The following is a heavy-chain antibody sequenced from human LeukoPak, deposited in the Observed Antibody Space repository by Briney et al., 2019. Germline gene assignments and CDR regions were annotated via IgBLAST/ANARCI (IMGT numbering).Heavy chain of an antibody. CDR1: GGSISSSSYY. J-gene: IGHJ4*02. Sequence: PSETLSLTCTVSGGSISSSSYYWGWIRQPPGKGLEWIGSIYYSGSTYYNPSLKSRVTISVDTSKNQFSLKLSSVTAADTAVYYCARVPPTLRGGSLFDYWGQGTLVTVSS. D-gene: IGHD3-3*01. CDR2: IYYSGST. V-gene: IGHV4-39*07. CDR3: ARVPPTLRGGSLFDY.